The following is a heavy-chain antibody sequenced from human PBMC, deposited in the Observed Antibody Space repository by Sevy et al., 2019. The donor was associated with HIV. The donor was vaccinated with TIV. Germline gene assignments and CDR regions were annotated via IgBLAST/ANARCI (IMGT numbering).Heavy chain of an antibody. D-gene: IGHD2-2*01. J-gene: IGHJ4*02. CDR2: INPKSGGT. CDR1: GYTFTDYY. CDR3: ARYCSSTSCYAPPFDY. V-gene: IGHV1-2*05. Sequence: ASVKVSCKASGYTFTDYYMHWVRQAPGQGLEWMGRINPKSGGTNYAQKFQGRVTMTRDTSISTAYMELSRLRSDDTDVYYCARYCSSTSCYAPPFDYWGQGTLVTVSS.